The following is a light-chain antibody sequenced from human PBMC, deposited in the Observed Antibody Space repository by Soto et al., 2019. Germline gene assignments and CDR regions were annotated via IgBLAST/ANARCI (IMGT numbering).Light chain of an antibody. CDR3: CSYGDFRTSWV. J-gene: IGLJ3*02. Sequence: QSALTQPASVSGSPGQSITISCTGTSSDVGSDYLVSWYQQHPGTAPKLIIYEGTKRPSGVSDRFSGSRSGNTDSLTISGLQTEDEGDYFCCSYGDFRTSWVFGGGTKLTVL. CDR2: EGT. V-gene: IGLV2-23*01. CDR1: SSDVGSDYL.